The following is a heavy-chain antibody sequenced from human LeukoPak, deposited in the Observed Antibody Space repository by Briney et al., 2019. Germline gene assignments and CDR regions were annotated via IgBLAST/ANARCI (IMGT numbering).Heavy chain of an antibody. J-gene: IGHJ2*01. CDR3: VRSTDWYFDL. CDR2: IYYGGST. V-gene: IGHV4-39*02. Sequence: SETLSLTCTVSGGSISRTTYTWVWIRQPPGKGLEWIANIYYGGSTYYNPTLKSRVTISVDTSKIHFSLRLSSVTAAGTAVYYCVRSTDWYFDLWGRGTLVTVSS. CDR1: GGSISRTTYT.